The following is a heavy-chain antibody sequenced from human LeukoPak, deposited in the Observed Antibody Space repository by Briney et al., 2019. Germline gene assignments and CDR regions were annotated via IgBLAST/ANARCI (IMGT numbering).Heavy chain of an antibody. D-gene: IGHD3-22*01. J-gene: IGHJ4*02. CDR3: VKTMGRNYDSSGYLSY. CDR2: ISSNGGST. V-gene: IGHV3-64D*09. CDR1: GFTFSSYA. Sequence: GRSLRLSCAASGFTFSSYAMHWVRQAPGKGLEYVSAISSNGGSTYYADSVKGRFTISRDNSKNTLYLQMSSLRAEDTAVYYCVKTMGRNYDSSGYLSYWGQGTLVTVSS.